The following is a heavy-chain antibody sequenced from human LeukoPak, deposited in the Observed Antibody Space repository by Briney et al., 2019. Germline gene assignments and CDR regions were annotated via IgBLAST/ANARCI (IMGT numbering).Heavy chain of an antibody. Sequence: GGSLRLSCAASGFTFSSYWMSWVRQAPGKGLEWVANIKQDGSEKDYVDSVKGRFTISRDNAKNSLYLQMNSLRAEDTAVYYCARLGRFGESFDAFDIWGQGTMVTVSS. CDR3: ARLGRFGESFDAFDI. J-gene: IGHJ3*02. D-gene: IGHD3-10*01. CDR1: GFTFSSYW. V-gene: IGHV3-7*01. CDR2: IKQDGSEK.